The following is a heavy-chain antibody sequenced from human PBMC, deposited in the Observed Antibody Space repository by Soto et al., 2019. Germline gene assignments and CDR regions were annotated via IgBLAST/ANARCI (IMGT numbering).Heavy chain of an antibody. CDR2: INAGNGNT. CDR1: GYTFTSYA. D-gene: IGHD6-6*01. Sequence: QVQLVQSGAEVKKPGASVKVSCKASGYTFTSYAMHWVRQAPGQRLEWMGWINAGNGNTKYSQKFQGRVTITRDTSASTAYIELSSLRSEDTAVYYCARVEAARKHIDYCGQGTLVTVSS. CDR3: ARVEAARKHIDY. J-gene: IGHJ4*02. V-gene: IGHV1-3*01.